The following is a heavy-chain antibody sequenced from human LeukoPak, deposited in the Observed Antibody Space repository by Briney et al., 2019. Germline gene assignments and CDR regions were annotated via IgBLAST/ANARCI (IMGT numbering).Heavy chain of an antibody. Sequence: GGALRLSCAAAGITFGDYGMSWGRQAPGEGVEWVSTINWDGDDTVYADSVKGRFTISRDNARNSLYLQLNSLRAEDTAFYYCAKLDIAAAGEWGQGTLVTVSS. V-gene: IGHV3-20*04. CDR1: GITFGDYG. CDR3: AKLDIAAAGE. CDR2: INWDGDDT. J-gene: IGHJ4*02. D-gene: IGHD6-13*01.